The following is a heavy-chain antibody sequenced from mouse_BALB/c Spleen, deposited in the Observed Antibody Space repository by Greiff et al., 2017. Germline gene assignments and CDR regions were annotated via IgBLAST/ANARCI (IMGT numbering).Heavy chain of an antibody. CDR2: ISSGGST. Sequence: EVNLVESGGGLVKPGGSLKLSCAASGFTFSSYAMSWVRQTPEKRLEWVASISSGGSTYYPDSVKGRFTISRDNARNILYLQMSSLRSEDTAMYYCARDDYEGFDYWGQGTTLTVSS. CDR1: GFTFSSYA. D-gene: IGHD2-4*01. J-gene: IGHJ2*01. V-gene: IGHV5-6-5*01. CDR3: ARDDYEGFDY.